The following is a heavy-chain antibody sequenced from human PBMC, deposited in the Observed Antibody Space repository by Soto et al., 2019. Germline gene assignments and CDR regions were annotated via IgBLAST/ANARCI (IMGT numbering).Heavy chain of an antibody. V-gene: IGHV3-23*01. Sequence: EVQLLESGGGLVQPGGSLRLSCAASGFTFSNYAMRWVRQAPGKGLEWVAAVSGSGGAAYYADSVKGRFTISRDNATNMMSLAMNSLRADDSPVYFCAKGWGSSAWDSHYFDSWGQGIRVTVSS. CDR1: GFTFSNYA. J-gene: IGHJ4*02. CDR3: AKGWGSSAWDSHYFDS. D-gene: IGHD3-16*01. CDR2: VSGSGGAA.